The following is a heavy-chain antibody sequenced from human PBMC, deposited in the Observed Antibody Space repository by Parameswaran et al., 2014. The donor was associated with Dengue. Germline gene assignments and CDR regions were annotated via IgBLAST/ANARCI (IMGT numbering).Heavy chain of an antibody. J-gene: IGHJ5*02. CDR2: IYYSGDT. Sequence: PGKGLEWIGSIYYSGDTYYNPSLKSRVTISVDTSENQFSLNVTSVTAADTALYYCARQGGNWFDPWGQGTLVTVSS. D-gene: IGHD3-16*01. V-gene: IGHV4-39*01. CDR3: ARQGGNWFDP.